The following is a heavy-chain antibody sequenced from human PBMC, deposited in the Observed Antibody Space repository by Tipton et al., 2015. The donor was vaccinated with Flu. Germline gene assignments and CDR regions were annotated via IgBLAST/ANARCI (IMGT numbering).Heavy chain of an antibody. CDR3: ANEDFRSRQGGFDI. Sequence: QVQLVQSGGGVVQPGGSLKLSCAASGFSFSPYGMHWVRQAPGKGLEWVAFIRFDMNYESYAESVEGRFTISKDNSNNMVDLEMNSLRGEDTAVYYCANEDFRSRQGGFDIWGQGTLVTVSS. D-gene: IGHD3-3*01. J-gene: IGHJ3*02. V-gene: IGHV3-30*02. CDR1: GFSFSPYG. CDR2: IRFDMNYE.